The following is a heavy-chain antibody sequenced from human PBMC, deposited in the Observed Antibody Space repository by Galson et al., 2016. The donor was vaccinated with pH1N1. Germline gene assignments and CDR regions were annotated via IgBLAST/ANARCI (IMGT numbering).Heavy chain of an antibody. Sequence: SLRLSCAASGFTFDDYAMHWVRQAPGKGLEWLSGISWNGGSMDYADSVKGRFTISRDSAKNSLYLQMNSLRAEDTALYYCARNSGWFGGDFYYWGQGTLVTVSS. J-gene: IGHJ4*02. D-gene: IGHD6-19*01. CDR1: GFTFDDYA. CDR2: ISWNGGSM. V-gene: IGHV3-9*01. CDR3: ARNSGWFGGDFYY.